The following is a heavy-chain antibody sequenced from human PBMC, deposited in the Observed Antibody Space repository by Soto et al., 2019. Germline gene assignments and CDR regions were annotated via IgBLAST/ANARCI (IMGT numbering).Heavy chain of an antibody. V-gene: IGHV4-30-4*01. CDR3: AREGGGAYYFDY. J-gene: IGHJ4*02. Sequence: SETLSLTCTVSGGSISSGDYYWSWIRQPPGKGLEWIGYIYYSGSTYYNPSLKSRVTISVDTSKKPFSLKLSSVTAADTAVYYCAREGGGAYYFDYWGQGSLLTGSS. CDR1: GGSISSGDYY. CDR2: IYYSGST. D-gene: IGHD2-15*01.